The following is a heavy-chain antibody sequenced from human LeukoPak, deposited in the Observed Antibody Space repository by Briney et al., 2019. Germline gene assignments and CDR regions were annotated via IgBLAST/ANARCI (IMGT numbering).Heavy chain of an antibody. D-gene: IGHD6-6*01. CDR3: AKGEYSRTSYYHYYMDV. CDR2: SHSSGDT. V-gene: IGHV4-59*11. CDR1: SVSISSHD. Sequence: SETLSLTCSVSSVSISSHDWSWVQQSPGKGLEWIGYSHSSGDTSYSPSLKSRVTISLDTSKNQFSLRLSSVTAADTAVYFCAKGEYSRTSYYHYYMDVWARGPRSPSP. J-gene: IGHJ6*03.